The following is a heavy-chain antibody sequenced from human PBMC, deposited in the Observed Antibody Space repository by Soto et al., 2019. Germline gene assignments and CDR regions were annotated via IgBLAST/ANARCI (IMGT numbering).Heavy chain of an antibody. Sequence: SSVRVSCKASGYTFTSYDINWVRQATGQGLEWMGWMNPISVNTGYAQKFQGRVTMTRNTSISTAYMELSSLRSEDTAVYYCARGLRAYFCDSRGRGYWGQGTMVTVSS. CDR2: MNPISVNT. J-gene: IGHJ4*02. CDR3: ARGLRAYFCDSRGRGY. V-gene: IGHV1-8*01. D-gene: IGHD3-22*01. CDR1: GYTFTSYD.